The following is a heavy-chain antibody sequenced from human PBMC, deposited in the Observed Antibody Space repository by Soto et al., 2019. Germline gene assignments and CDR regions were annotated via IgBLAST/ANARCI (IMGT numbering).Heavy chain of an antibody. CDR2: INQDGSEK. J-gene: IGHJ6*02. Sequence: EVQLVESGGGLVQPGGSLRLSCAASGFTFSSYWMSWVRQAPGKGLEWVANINQDGSEKFYVDSEKGRFTISRDNAKKSLYLQMTTLRVEDTAVYYCARDVSSSWYSYYYNGMDGWGQGTTVTVSS. CDR1: GFTFSSYW. CDR3: ARDVSSSWYSYYYNGMDG. D-gene: IGHD6-13*01. V-gene: IGHV3-7*05.